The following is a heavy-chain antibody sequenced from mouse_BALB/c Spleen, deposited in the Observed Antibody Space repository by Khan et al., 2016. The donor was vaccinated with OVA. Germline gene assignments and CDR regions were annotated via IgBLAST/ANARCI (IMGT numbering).Heavy chain of an antibody. Sequence: VELVESGGGIVQPGGSLKHSCAASRFTISSYGLSSVRPTPDKRLQLFATIDSNGGSNDCPDSVKRRFSISGDKEKNALYLQMRSLKTEDTAMYYCARIAIWGQGTTLTVSS. J-gene: IGHJ2*01. CDR1: RFTISSYG. D-gene: IGHD2-12*01. CDR3: ARIAI. CDR2: IDSNGGSN. V-gene: IGHV5-6-3*01.